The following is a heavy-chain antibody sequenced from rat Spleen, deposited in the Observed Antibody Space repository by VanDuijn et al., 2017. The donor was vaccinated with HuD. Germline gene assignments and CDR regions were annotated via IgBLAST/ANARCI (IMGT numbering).Heavy chain of an antibody. Sequence: EVQLVESGGGLVQPGRSLKLSCAASGFTFSDYTMAWVRQAPKKGLEWVAAISYDGNNTYYRDSVKGRFTISRDEAKSTLYLQMDSLRSEDTATYYCARPSFGYPFAYWGQGTLVTVSS. D-gene: IGHD1-7*01. CDR3: ARPSFGYPFAY. V-gene: IGHV5-7*01. CDR2: ISYDGNNT. J-gene: IGHJ3*01. CDR1: GFTFSDYT.